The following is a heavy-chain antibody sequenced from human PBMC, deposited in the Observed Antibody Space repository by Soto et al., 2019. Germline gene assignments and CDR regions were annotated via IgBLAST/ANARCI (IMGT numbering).Heavy chain of an antibody. D-gene: IGHD3-10*01. CDR2: ISSVGTTT. CDR1: GFTFSSYG. Sequence: PGGSLRLSCAASGFTFSSYGMHWVRQAPGKGLEWVSYISSVGTTTYYADSVKGRFSISMDNAKNSLYLQMNSLRAEDTAVYFCAKDQEGSGSHWLGYNYYGMDVWGQGTTVTVSS. J-gene: IGHJ6*02. CDR3: AKDQEGSGSHWLGYNYYGMDV. V-gene: IGHV3-48*04.